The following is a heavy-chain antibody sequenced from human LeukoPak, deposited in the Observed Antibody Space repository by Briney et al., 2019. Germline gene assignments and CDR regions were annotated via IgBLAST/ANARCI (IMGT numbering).Heavy chain of an antibody. J-gene: IGHJ4*02. D-gene: IGHD3-22*01. CDR1: GFTFSSYW. V-gene: IGHV3-21*01. Sequence: GGSLRLSCAASGFTFSSYWMNWVRQAPGKGLEWVSSISSSSSYIYYADSVKGRFTISRDNAKNSLFLQMNSLRAEDTAVYYCARVKYYDSSGYSKWGQGTLVTVSS. CDR2: ISSSSSYI. CDR3: ARVKYYDSSGYSK.